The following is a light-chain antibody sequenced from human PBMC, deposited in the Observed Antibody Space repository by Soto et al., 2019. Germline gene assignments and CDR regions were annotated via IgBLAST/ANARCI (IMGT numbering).Light chain of an antibody. Sequence: EIVIAPASATPSVSPGERAPPSCRASQSVSSNLAWYQQKPGQAPRILIYDASNRATGIPARFSGSGYGTDFTLTISSLEPEDFAVYYCQQRSNWPTFGQGTRLEI. CDR3: QQRSNWPT. CDR2: DAS. CDR1: QSVSSN. J-gene: IGKJ5*01. V-gene: IGKV3-11*01.